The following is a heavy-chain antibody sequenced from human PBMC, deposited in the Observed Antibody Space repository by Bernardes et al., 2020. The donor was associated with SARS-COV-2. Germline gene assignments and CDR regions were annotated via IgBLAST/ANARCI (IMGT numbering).Heavy chain of an antibody. CDR1: GGSISSYY. V-gene: IGHV4-59*01. D-gene: IGHD2-15*01. Sequence: SEPLSLTCTVSGGSISSYYWSWIRQPPGKGLEWIGYIYYSGRTNYNPSLKSRLTISVDTSKNQFSLKLSSVTAADTAVYYCARAPVVIQWPLYYYYGMDVWGQGTTVTVSS. CDR2: IYYSGRT. CDR3: ARAPVVIQWPLYYYYGMDV. J-gene: IGHJ6*02.